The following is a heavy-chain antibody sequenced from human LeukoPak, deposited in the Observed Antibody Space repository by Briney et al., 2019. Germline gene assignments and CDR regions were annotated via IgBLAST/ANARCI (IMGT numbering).Heavy chain of an antibody. CDR2: INPNSGGT. Sequence: ASVKVSCKASGYTFTGYYMHWVRQAPGQGLEWMGWINPNSGGTNYAQKFQGRVTMTRDTSISTAYMELSRLRSDDTAVYYCARDYYDSSGYYYEGVDYWGQGTLVTVSS. V-gene: IGHV1-2*02. CDR3: ARDYYDSSGYYYEGVDY. J-gene: IGHJ4*02. D-gene: IGHD3-22*01. CDR1: GYTFTGYY.